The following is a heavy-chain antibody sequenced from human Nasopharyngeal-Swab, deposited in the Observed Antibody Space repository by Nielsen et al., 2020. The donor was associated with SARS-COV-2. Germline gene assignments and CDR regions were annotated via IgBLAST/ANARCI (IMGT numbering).Heavy chain of an antibody. J-gene: IGHJ4*02. Sequence: SETLSLTCTVSGGSISSSSYYWGWIRQPPGKRLEWIGSIYYSGSTYYNPSLKSRVTISVDTSKNQFSLKLSSVTAADTAVYYCARGLRFLEWLFDYWGQGTLVTVSS. CDR1: GGSISSSSYY. D-gene: IGHD3-3*01. V-gene: IGHV4-39*01. CDR2: IYYSGST. CDR3: ARGLRFLEWLFDY.